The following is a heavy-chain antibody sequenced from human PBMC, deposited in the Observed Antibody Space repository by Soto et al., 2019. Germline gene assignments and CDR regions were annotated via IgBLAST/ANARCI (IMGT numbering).Heavy chain of an antibody. CDR3: SRDRDCCSRDVYYYYMDV. D-gene: IGHD2-2*01. V-gene: IGHV1-18*01. J-gene: IGHJ6*03. CDR1: GYILTSYG. CDR2: ISPFNDNT. Sequence: ASVKVSCKASGYILTSYGISWVRQAPGQGLEWMGWISPFNDNTNYAQKFHGRVTMTTDTSTSTAYMELKSLRPDDTAVYYCSRDRDCCSRDVYYYYMDVWGKGTTVTVSS.